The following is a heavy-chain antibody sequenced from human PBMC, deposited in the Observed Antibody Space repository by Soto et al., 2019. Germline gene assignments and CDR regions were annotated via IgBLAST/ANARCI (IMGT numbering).Heavy chain of an antibody. CDR3: ARREGSAFEI. Sequence: QVQLQESGPGLVKPSETLSLTCTVSGGSISSYYWSWIRQPPGKGLEWIGYIYYSGSTNYNPSLQRRVTISLDPSTNQCYLKLSSVTAADTAVYDSARREGSAFEIWGQGTMVTVAS. J-gene: IGHJ3*02. CDR1: GGSISSYY. V-gene: IGHV4-59*12. CDR2: IYYSGST.